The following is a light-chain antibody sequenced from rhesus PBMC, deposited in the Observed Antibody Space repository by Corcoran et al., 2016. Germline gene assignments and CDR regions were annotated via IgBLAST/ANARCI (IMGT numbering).Light chain of an antibody. CDR3: QHYYSTPLT. J-gene: IGKJ4*01. CDR1: QGISSY. CDR2: YAN. V-gene: IGKV1-32*03. Sequence: DIQMSQSPSSLSASVGDRVTITCRASQGISSYLNWYQQKPGKAPKLLIYYANSLESGVPSRFSGSGSGTDFTLTISSLQSEDFATYYCQHYYSTPLTFGGGTKVELK.